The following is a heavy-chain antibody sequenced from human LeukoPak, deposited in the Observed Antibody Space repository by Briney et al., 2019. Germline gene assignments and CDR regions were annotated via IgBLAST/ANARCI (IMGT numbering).Heavy chain of an antibody. CDR3: ARGDYYDSSGYYPPFDY. Sequence: SETLSHTCTVSGGSISSSSYYWGWIRQPPGKGLEWIGSIYYSGSTYYNPSLKSRVTISVDTSKNQFSLKLSSVTAADTAVYYCARGDYYDSSGYYPPFDYWGQGTLVTVSS. J-gene: IGHJ4*02. CDR2: IYYSGST. CDR1: GGSISSSSYY. V-gene: IGHV4-39*07. D-gene: IGHD3-22*01.